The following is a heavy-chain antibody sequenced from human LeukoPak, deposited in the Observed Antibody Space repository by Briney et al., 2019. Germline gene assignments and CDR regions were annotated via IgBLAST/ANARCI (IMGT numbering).Heavy chain of an antibody. D-gene: IGHD3-22*01. Sequence: GGSLRLSCAASGFTYSSYSMNWVRQAPGKGLEWVSSISSSSYIYYADSVKGRFTISRDNAKNSLYLQMNSLRAEDTAVYYCARGYDSSGYRATNFDYWGQGTLVTVSS. CDR3: ARGYDSSGYRATNFDY. CDR1: GFTYSSYS. J-gene: IGHJ4*02. CDR2: ISSSSYI. V-gene: IGHV3-21*01.